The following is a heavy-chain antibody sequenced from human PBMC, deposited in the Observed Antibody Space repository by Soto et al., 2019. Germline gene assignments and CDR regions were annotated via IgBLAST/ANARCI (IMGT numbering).Heavy chain of an antibody. Sequence: PSETLSLTCTVSGDSVSTGYWSWIRQPPGRGLEWIGFMYFGGSFNYNPSLTSRVTISVETSKNQFSMKMTSVTAADTAVYYCAKSYYDTTGFAVDPWGQGTLVTVSS. J-gene: IGHJ5*02. CDR1: GDSVSTGY. V-gene: IGHV4-59*02. CDR3: AKSYYDTTGFAVDP. CDR2: MYFGGSF. D-gene: IGHD3-22*01.